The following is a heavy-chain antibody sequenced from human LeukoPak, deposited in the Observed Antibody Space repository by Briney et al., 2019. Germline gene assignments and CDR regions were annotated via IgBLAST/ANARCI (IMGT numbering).Heavy chain of an antibody. CDR3: ARPVHSGGMRDPFDV. J-gene: IGHJ3*01. CDR1: GYSFISYD. V-gene: IGHV1-8*01. CDR2: VSPNSGKT. Sequence: GASVKVSCKGSGYSFISYDINWVRQAPGQGLEWMGWVSPNSGKTGYLPKFQGRIALTTNTPAETAYMELHSLTSADTALYFCARPVHSGGMRDPFDVWGQGSMVTVSS. D-gene: IGHD3-16*01.